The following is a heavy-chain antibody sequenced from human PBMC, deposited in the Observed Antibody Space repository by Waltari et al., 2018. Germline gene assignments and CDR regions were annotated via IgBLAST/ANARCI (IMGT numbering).Heavy chain of an antibody. V-gene: IGHV3-9*01. J-gene: IGHJ4*02. Sequence: EVQLVESGGGWVQPGRSLRLSCAVPGTNLHEHAMHWVRQAPGEGLVWVAGIRWGSNRRGVVGAVKGRFTVSRDNAKKSLYRQMNKLRPEDTALYFCVNDGDPVGAENWSQGTLVTVS. CDR2: IRWGSNRR. CDR3: VNDGDPVGAEN. CDR1: GTNLHEHA. D-gene: IGHD1-26*01.